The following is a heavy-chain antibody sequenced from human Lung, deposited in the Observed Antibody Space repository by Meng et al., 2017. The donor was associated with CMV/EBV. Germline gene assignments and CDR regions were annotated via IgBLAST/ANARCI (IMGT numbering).Heavy chain of an antibody. CDR3: ARKPVLGAMDY. V-gene: IGHV1-46*01. J-gene: IGHJ4*02. Sequence: ASXXVSCKASGYTFTSYYMHWVRQAPGQGLEWMGIINPSGGSTSYAQKFQGRVTMTRDTSTSTVYMELSSLRSEDTAVYYCARKPVLGAMDYSGQGTLVTVSS. CDR1: GYTFTSYY. D-gene: IGHD5-12*01. CDR2: INPSGGST.